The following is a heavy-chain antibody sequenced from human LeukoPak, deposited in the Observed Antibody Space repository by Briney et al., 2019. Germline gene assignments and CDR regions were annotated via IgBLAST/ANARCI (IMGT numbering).Heavy chain of an antibody. D-gene: IGHD4-17*01. J-gene: IGHJ4*02. CDR2: ISGSGGST. V-gene: IGHV3-23*01. Sequence: GGSLRLSCAASGFTFSSFAMSRVRQAPGKGLEWVSAISGSGGSTYYADSVKGRFTISRDNSKNTLYLQMNSLRAEDTAVYYCAKVITVTDFDYWGQGTLVTVSS. CDR3: AKVITVTDFDY. CDR1: GFTFSSFA.